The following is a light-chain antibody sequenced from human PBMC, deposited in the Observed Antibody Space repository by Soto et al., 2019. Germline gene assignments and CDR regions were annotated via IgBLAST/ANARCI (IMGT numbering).Light chain of an antibody. CDR2: GAS. CDR3: QQYGSSLIT. J-gene: IGKJ5*01. V-gene: IGKV3-20*01. CDR1: QSLRSS. Sequence: EMVLTQSPGTLSLSLGERATLSCRASQSLRSSLAWYQQKPGQAPRLLIYGASSRATGIPDRFSGSGSGTVFTLTINILEPEDFAMYYCQQYGSSLITFGQGTRLEIK.